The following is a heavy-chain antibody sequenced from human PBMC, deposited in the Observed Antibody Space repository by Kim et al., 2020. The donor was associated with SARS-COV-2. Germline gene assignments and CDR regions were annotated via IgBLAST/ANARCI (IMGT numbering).Heavy chain of an antibody. CDR2: INHSVST. D-gene: IGHD3-10*01. CDR3: ARGHGTMVRGAPWYFDY. Sequence: SETLSLTCAVYGGSFSGYYWSWIRQPPGKGLEWIGEINHSVSTNYNPSLKSRVTISVDTSKNQFSLKLSSVTAADTAVYYCARGHGTMVRGAPWYFDYWGQGTLVTVSS. CDR1: GGSFSGYY. J-gene: IGHJ4*02. V-gene: IGHV4-34*01.